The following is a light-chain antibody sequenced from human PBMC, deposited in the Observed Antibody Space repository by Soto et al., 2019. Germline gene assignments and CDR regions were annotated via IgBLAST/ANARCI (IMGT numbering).Light chain of an antibody. CDR3: QQYYSTPPT. J-gene: IGKJ1*01. Sequence: DIVMTQSPDSLAVSLGERATINCKSSQSVLYSSNNKNYLAWYQQKPGQPPKLLIYWASTRESGVPDRFSGSRSGTDFTLTISSLQAEDEAVYYCQQYYSTPPTFGQGTKVEIK. CDR1: QSVLYSSNNKNY. CDR2: WAS. V-gene: IGKV4-1*01.